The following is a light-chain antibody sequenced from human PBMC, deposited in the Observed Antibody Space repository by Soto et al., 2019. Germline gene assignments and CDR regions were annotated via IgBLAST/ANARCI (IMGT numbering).Light chain of an antibody. Sequence: EVVLTQSPGTLSLSPGERATLSCRASQSVSSSYLAWYQQRPGQAPRLLIYGASSRATGIPDRFSGSGSGTYFTLTISRLEPEDFALYYCQQYGSSPRLFTFGPGTKVDIK. J-gene: IGKJ3*01. CDR1: QSVSSSY. CDR2: GAS. CDR3: QQYGSSPRLFT. V-gene: IGKV3-20*01.